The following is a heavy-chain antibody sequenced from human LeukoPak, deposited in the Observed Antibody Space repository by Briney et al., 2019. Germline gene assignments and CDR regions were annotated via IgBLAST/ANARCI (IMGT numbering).Heavy chain of an antibody. J-gene: IGHJ4*02. CDR2: IYHSGST. D-gene: IGHD6-19*01. CDR3: ARISSGWYYFDY. V-gene: IGHV4-30-2*01. Sequence: SETLSLTCTVSGGSISSGGYYWSWIRQPPGKGLEWIGYIYHSGSTYYNPSLKSRVTISVDTSKNQFSLKLSSVTAADTAVYYCARISSGWYYFDYWGQGTLVTVSS. CDR1: GGSISSGGYY.